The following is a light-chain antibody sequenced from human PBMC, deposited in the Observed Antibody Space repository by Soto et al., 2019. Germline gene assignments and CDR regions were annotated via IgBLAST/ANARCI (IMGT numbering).Light chain of an antibody. Sequence: EIVMTQSPATLSVSPGERATLSCRASQSVSSNLAWYQQKPGQAPRLLIYGASTRATGIPARFSGSGSGTEFTLTMRSLQSEDFAVYYCQQYNNWPPWTFGPGTKVEIK. CDR3: QQYNNWPPWT. CDR2: GAS. CDR1: QSVSSN. J-gene: IGKJ1*01. V-gene: IGKV3-15*01.